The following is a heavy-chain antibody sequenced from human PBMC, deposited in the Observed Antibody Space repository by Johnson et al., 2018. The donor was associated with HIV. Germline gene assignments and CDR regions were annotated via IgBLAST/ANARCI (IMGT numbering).Heavy chain of an antibody. D-gene: IGHD6-13*01. Sequence: QVQLVESGGGVVQPGRSLRLSCAASGFTFSSNAMHWVRQAPGKGLEWVAVISYDGSNKYYADSVKGRFTISRDNSKNTLYLQVNSLRAEDTAVYYCARGDSSSWPTFLW. V-gene: IGHV3-30*04. J-gene: IGHJ2*01. CDR2: ISYDGSNK. CDR3: ARGDSSSWPTFL. CDR1: GFTFSSNA.